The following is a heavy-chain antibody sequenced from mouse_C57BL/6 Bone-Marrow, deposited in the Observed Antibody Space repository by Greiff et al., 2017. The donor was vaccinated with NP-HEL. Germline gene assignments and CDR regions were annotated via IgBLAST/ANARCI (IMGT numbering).Heavy chain of an antibody. J-gene: IGHJ2*01. CDR3: AKLWYPDY. V-gene: IGHV1-82*01. CDR2: IYPGDGDT. Sequence: VKLLESGPELVKPGASVKISCKASGYAFSSSWMNWVKQRPGKGLEWIGRIYPGDGDTNYNGKFKGKATLTADKSSSTAYMQLSSLTSEDSAVYFCAKLWYPDYWGQGTTLTVSS. CDR1: GYAFSSSW. D-gene: IGHD2-1*01.